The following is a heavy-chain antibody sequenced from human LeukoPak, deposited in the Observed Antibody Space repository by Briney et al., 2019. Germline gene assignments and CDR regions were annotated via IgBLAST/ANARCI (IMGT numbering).Heavy chain of an antibody. D-gene: IGHD6-6*01. V-gene: IGHV3-21*01. Sequence: GGSLRLSCAASGFTFSSYSMNWVRQAPGKGLEWVSSISSSSTYLYYADSLKGRFTISRDNAKNSLSLQMNSLRAEDTAVYFCARVGYSSSFGWGQGTLVTVSS. CDR3: ARVGYSSSFG. CDR1: GFTFSSYS. CDR2: ISSSSTYL. J-gene: IGHJ4*02.